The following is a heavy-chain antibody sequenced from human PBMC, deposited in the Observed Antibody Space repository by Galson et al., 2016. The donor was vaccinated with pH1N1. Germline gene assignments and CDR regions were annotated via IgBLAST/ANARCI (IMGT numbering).Heavy chain of an antibody. D-gene: IGHD5-18*01. V-gene: IGHV3-53*01. Sequence: SLRLSCAVSGSAVNNEYMSWVRQAPGKGLEWVSTFYSASGIYYGDSVTGRFTISRDSSRNMIYLQMTSLRAEDTAVYYCAKAGWNDVDSASVVGDHFDYWGQGTLVTVSS. J-gene: IGHJ4*02. CDR3: AKAGWNDVDSASVVGDHFDY. CDR2: FYSASGI. CDR1: GSAVNNEY.